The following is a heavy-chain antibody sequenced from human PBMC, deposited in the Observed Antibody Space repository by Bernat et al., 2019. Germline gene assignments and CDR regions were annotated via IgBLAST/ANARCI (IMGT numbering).Heavy chain of an antibody. J-gene: IGHJ2*01. D-gene: IGHD3-10*01. CDR3: ARRNYGSGSVKDWYFDL. CDR1: GGSISSYY. CDR2: IYYSGST. V-gene: IGHV4-39*01. Sequence: QVQLQESGPGLVKPSETLSLTCTVSGGSISSYYWGWIRQPPGKGLEWIGSIYYSGSTYYNPSLKSRVTISVDTSKNQFSLKLSSVTAADTAVYYCARRNYGSGSVKDWYFDLWGRGTLVTVSS.